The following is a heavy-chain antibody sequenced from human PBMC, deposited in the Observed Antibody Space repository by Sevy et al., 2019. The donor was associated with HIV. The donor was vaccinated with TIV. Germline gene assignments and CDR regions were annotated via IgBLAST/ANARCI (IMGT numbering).Heavy chain of an antibody. D-gene: IGHD1-26*01. CDR3: AKMQGGSYNYYGMDV. CDR2: LSFDGSDK. V-gene: IGHV3-30*18. J-gene: IGHJ6*02. CDR1: GFIFSTYG. Sequence: GGSLRLTCAASGFIFSTYGIHWVRLAPGKGLEWVAVLSFDGSDKDYADSVRGRFTISRDNSKNTLYLQMNSLRVEDTAIYYCAKMQGGSYNYYGMDVWGQGTTVTVSS.